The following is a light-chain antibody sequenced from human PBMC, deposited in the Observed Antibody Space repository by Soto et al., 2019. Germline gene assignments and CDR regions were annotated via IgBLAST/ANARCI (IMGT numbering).Light chain of an antibody. Sequence: QSALTQPPSASGSPGQSVTISCTGTSSDIGRYNYASWYQQHPGKAPKLIVFEVAQRPTRVPDRSSASKSGNTASLTVSGLQAEDEADYYCSSYAGDNRLVFGGGTKLTVL. V-gene: IGLV2-8*01. CDR1: SSDIGRYNY. CDR3: SSYAGDNRLV. CDR2: EVA. J-gene: IGLJ3*02.